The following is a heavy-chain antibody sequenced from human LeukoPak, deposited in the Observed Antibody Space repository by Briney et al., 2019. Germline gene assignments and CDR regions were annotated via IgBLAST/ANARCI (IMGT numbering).Heavy chain of an antibody. D-gene: IGHD2-15*01. V-gene: IGHV3-15*01. J-gene: IGHJ4*02. CDR1: GFMFSDAW. CDR3: VTDTVVPLAQIDH. CDR2: VRSVAAGGAT. Sequence: GGSLRLSCAASGFMFSDAWMSWVRQAPGKRLEWVARVRSVAAGGATEYAAPVHGRFIISRDDSRHTLSLQMNSLEIEGTAVYFCVTDTVVPLAQIDHWGQGTQVTVSS.